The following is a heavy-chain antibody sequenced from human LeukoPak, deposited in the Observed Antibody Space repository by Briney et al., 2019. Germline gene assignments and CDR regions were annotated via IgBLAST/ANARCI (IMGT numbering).Heavy chain of an antibody. D-gene: IGHD7-27*01. CDR3: ARDSHWAFDY. Sequence: PGGSMRLSCAASGFTFSSYSMNWVRQAPGKGLEWVSSISSSSSYIYYADSVKGRFTISRDNAKNSLYLQMNSLRAEDTAVYYCARDSHWAFDYWGQGTLVTVSS. V-gene: IGHV3-21*01. J-gene: IGHJ4*02. CDR1: GFTFSSYS. CDR2: ISSSSSYI.